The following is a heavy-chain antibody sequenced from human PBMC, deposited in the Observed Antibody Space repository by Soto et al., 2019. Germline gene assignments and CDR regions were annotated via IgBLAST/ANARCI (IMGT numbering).Heavy chain of an antibody. Sequence: EVQLVESGGGLVKPGGSLRVSCAASGFTFNNAWMNWVRQAPGKGLEWVGRIKSKTDGGTTDYAAPVKGRFTISRDDSKSTLYLQMNSLKTEDTAVYYCTTQYRSSSYYYYYGMDVRGQGTTVTVSS. CDR3: TTQYRSSSYYYYYGMDV. J-gene: IGHJ6*02. V-gene: IGHV3-15*07. D-gene: IGHD6-6*01. CDR1: GFTFNNAW. CDR2: IKSKTDGGTT.